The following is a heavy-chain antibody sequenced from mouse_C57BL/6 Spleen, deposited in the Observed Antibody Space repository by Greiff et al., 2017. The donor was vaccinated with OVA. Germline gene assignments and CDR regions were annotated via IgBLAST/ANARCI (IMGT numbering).Heavy chain of an antibody. CDR3: ARKDYGNPYFDY. CDR1: GYTFTSYW. CDR2: INPSNGGT. Sequence: QVQLQQSGTELVKPGASVKLSCKASGYTFTSYWMHWVKQRPGQGLEWIGNINPSNGGTNYNEKFKSKATLTVDKSSSTAYMQLSSLTSEDSAVYYCARKDYGNPYFDYWGQGTTRTVSS. J-gene: IGHJ2*01. V-gene: IGHV1-53*01. D-gene: IGHD2-1*01.